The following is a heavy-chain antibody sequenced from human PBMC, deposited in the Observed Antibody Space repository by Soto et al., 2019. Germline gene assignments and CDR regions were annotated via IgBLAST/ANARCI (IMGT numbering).Heavy chain of an antibody. Sequence: QVQLVQSGAEVENPGASVKVSCKASGYTFTSYGISWVRQAPGQGREWMGWISAYNGNTNYAQKLQGRVTMTTDTSTSTAYMELRSLRSDDTAVYYCARDHCSSTNCYTAVDYWGQGTLVTVSS. D-gene: IGHD2-2*02. V-gene: IGHV1-18*04. CDR3: ARDHCSSTNCYTAVDY. J-gene: IGHJ4*02. CDR1: GYTFTSYG. CDR2: ISAYNGNT.